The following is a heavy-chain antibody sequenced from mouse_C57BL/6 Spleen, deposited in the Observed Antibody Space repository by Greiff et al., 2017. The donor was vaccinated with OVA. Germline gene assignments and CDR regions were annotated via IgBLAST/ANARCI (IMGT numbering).Heavy chain of an antibody. CDR3: ARNYYDYLRDAMDY. J-gene: IGHJ4*01. D-gene: IGHD2-4*01. CDR1: GYTFTDYY. Sequence: QVQLKESGAELVRPGASVKLSCKASGYTFTDYYINWVKQRPGQGLEWIARIYPGSGNTYYNEKFKGKATLTAEKSSSTAYMQLSSLTSEDSAVYFCARNYYDYLRDAMDYWGQGTSVTVSS. V-gene: IGHV1-76*01. CDR2: IYPGSGNT.